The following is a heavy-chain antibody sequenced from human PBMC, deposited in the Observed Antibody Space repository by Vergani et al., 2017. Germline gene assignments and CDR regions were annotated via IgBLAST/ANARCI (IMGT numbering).Heavy chain of an antibody. Sequence: QVHLVESGGGVVQPGRSLRLSCVVSGFTSSYYGMHWVRQAPGKGLEWVAVISYDGTQKYYADSVKGRFTISRDNSKSTLYLQMNSLRTEDTAVYYCATKSCGTPGCQRGYLREWGQGTLVTVSS. CDR2: ISYDGTQK. V-gene: IGHV3-30*03. J-gene: IGHJ1*01. D-gene: IGHD1-1*01. CDR1: GFTSSYYG. CDR3: ATKSCGTPGCQRGYLRE.